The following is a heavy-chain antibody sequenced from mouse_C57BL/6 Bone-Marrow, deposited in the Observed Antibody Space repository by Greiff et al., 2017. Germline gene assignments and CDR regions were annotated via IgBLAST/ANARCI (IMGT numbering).Heavy chain of an antibody. Sequence: EVKLMESGPELVKPGASVKISCKASGYSFTGYYMNWVKQSPEKSLEWIGEINPSTGGTTYNQKFKAKAILTGDKSSSTAYMQRKSLTSEDSADYYCARWYRRYFDYWGQGTTLTVSS. D-gene: IGHD1-1*02. J-gene: IGHJ2*01. CDR2: INPSTGGT. CDR3: ARWYRRYFDY. V-gene: IGHV1-42*01. CDR1: GYSFTGYY.